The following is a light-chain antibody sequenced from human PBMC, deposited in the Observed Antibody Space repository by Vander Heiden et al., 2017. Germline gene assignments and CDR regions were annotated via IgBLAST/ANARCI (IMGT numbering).Light chain of an antibody. CDR3: CSYTSSSTYV. CDR1: SNDVGGYLY. Sequence: QSALTQPASVSGSPGQSITIPCTGTSNDVGGYLYVSWYQQHPGKTPKLLIYDVSHRPSGVSLRFSASKAGDTASLTISGLQADDEADYYCCSYTSSSTYVFGTGTKVTVL. J-gene: IGLJ1*01. CDR2: DVS. V-gene: IGLV2-14*03.